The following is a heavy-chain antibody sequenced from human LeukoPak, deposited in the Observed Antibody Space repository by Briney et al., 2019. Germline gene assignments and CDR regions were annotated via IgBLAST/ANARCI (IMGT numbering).Heavy chain of an antibody. Sequence: GGSLRLSCAASGFTFSSYSMNWVRQAPGKGLEWVSYITSSSSTIYYADSVKGRFTISRDNAKNSLYLQMNSLRAEDTAVYYCVRDLHWGFDYWGQGTQVTVSS. V-gene: IGHV3-48*01. J-gene: IGHJ4*02. D-gene: IGHD7-27*01. CDR1: GFTFSSYS. CDR3: VRDLHWGFDY. CDR2: ITSSSSTI.